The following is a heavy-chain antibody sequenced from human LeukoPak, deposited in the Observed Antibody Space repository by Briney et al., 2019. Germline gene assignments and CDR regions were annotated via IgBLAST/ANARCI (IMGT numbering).Heavy chain of an antibody. D-gene: IGHD3-10*01. CDR3: TRGRSLSWFEE. Sequence: SETLSLTCAVYGGSFSGYYWSWIRQPPGKGLEWIGEINHSGSTNYNPSLKSRVTISVDTSKNQFSLKLSSVTAADTAVYYCTRGRSLSWFEEWGQGTLVTVSS. CDR1: GGSFSGYY. J-gene: IGHJ1*01. V-gene: IGHV4-34*01. CDR2: INHSGST.